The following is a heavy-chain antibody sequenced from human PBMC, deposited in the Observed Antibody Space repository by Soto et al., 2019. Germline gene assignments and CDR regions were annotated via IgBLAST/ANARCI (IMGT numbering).Heavy chain of an antibody. Sequence: EVQLLESGGGLVQPGGSLRLSCAASGFTFSSYAMSWVRQAPGKGLEWVSAISGSGGSTYYADSVKGRFTISRDHSKNTLYLQVNSLGAEDTAVYYCAPPDADTAMVSDYWGQGTLVTVSS. CDR2: ISGSGGST. CDR3: APPDADTAMVSDY. D-gene: IGHD5-18*01. V-gene: IGHV3-23*01. CDR1: GFTFSSYA. J-gene: IGHJ4*01.